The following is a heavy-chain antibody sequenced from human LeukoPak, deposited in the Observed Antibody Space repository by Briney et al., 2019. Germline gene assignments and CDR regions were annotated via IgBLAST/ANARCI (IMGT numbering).Heavy chain of an antibody. CDR1: GGSISSYY. D-gene: IGHD2-2*01. J-gene: IGHJ4*02. V-gene: IGHV4-59*01. CDR2: IYYSGST. Sequence: SETLSLTCTVSGGSISSYYWSWIRQPPVKGLEWIGYIYYSGSTNYNPSLKSRVTISVDTSKNQFSLKLSSVTAADTAVYYCAREGGYCSSTSCLDLFDYWGQGTLVTVSS. CDR3: AREGGYCSSTSCLDLFDY.